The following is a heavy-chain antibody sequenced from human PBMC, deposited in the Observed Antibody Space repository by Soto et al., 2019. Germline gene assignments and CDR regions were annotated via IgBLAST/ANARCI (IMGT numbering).Heavy chain of an antibody. J-gene: IGHJ4*02. CDR1: GFTFSSYA. CDR2: ISSSGGST. D-gene: IGHD3-16*01. CDR3: AKVNINHVGPVDY. Sequence: EVQLLESGGGLVQPGGSLRLSCAASGFTFSSYAMSWVRQAPGKGLEWVSAISSSGGSTYYADSVKGRFTISRDNSKNTLYLQMNSLGAEDTAVYYCAKVNINHVGPVDYWGQGTLVTVSS. V-gene: IGHV3-23*01.